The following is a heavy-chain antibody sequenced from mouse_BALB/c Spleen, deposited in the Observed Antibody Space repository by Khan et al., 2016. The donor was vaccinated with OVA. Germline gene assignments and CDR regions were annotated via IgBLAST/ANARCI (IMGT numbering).Heavy chain of an antibody. J-gene: IGHJ2*01. V-gene: IGHV5-9-3*01. CDR1: GFTFSNYG. D-gene: IGHD1-1*01. Sequence: EVELVESGGGFVKPGGSLKLSCAASGFTFSNYGLSWVRQTPEKRLEWVATISSGGSSTYYPDSVKGRFNISRDNAENTLYLQMSSLRSEATAMYYCARTPGYYSSGYFDYWGQGTTLTVSS. CDR2: ISSGGSST. CDR3: ARTPGYYSSGYFDY.